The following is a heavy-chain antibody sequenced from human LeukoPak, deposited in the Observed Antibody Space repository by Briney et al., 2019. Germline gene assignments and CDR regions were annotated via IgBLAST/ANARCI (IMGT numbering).Heavy chain of an antibody. D-gene: IGHD3-3*01. CDR1: GGSISSYY. CDR3: TRVKGVRFLEWLLKGGYYYMDV. Sequence: SETLSLTCTVSGGSISSYYWSWIRQPPGKGLEWIGYIYYSGSTNHNPSLKSRVTISVDTSKNQFSLKLSSVTAADTAVYYCTRVKGVRFLEWLLKGGYYYMDVWGKGTTVTVSS. CDR2: IYYSGST. V-gene: IGHV4-59*01. J-gene: IGHJ6*03.